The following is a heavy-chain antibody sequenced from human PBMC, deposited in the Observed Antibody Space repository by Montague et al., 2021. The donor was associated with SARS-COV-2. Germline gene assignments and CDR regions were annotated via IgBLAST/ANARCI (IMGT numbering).Heavy chain of an antibody. CDR2: ISYSGRT. CDR1: GGSISSYY. D-gene: IGHD2-2*01. Sequence: SETLSLTCTVSGGSISSYYWSWIRQPPGRGLQWIGDISYSGRTNYNPSLKSRVTISVDTSKNHFTLRLSSVTAADTAVYYCAKCRRTQLLFGTLYYGMDVWGQGTTVIVSS. J-gene: IGHJ6*02. CDR3: AKCRRTQLLFGTLYYGMDV. V-gene: IGHV4-59*01.